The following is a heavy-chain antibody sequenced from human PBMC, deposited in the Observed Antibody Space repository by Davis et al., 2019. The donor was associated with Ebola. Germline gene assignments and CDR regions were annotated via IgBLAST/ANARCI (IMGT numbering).Heavy chain of an antibody. CDR1: GFSFSSYG. Sequence: GESLKISWASSGFSFSSYGFPCVRQAPGKGLEWVAVISYDGSNKYYADSVKGRFTISRDNSKNTLYLQMNSLRAEDTAVYYCSRGPSTGNSFTYWGQGTLVTVSS. J-gene: IGHJ4*02. CDR3: SRGPSTGNSFTY. D-gene: IGHD4-23*01. V-gene: IGHV3-30*03. CDR2: ISYDGSNK.